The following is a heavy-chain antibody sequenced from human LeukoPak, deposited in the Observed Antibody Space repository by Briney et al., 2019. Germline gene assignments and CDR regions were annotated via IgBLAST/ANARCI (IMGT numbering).Heavy chain of an antibody. CDR2: IYYSGST. Sequence: PSETLSLTCTVSGGSISSYYWSWIRQPPGKGLEWIGYIYYSGSTNYNPSLKSRVTISVDTSKNQFSLKLSSVTAADTAVYYCARAAYYYDSSGYGGNAFDIWGQGTMVTVSS. V-gene: IGHV4-59*08. D-gene: IGHD3-22*01. CDR3: ARAAYYYDSSGYGGNAFDI. J-gene: IGHJ3*02. CDR1: GGSISSYY.